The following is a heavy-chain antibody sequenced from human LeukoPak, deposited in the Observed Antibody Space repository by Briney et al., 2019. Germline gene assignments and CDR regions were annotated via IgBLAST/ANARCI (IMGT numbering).Heavy chain of an antibody. J-gene: IGHJ3*02. CDR3: ARGDAFDI. CDR2: IYHSGST. V-gene: IGHV4-4*02. Sequence: PGGSLRLSCAASGFTFSSYGMHWVRQPPGKGLEWIGEIYHSGSTNYNPSLKSRVTISVDKSKNQFSLKLSSVTAADTAVYYCARGDAFDIWGQGTMVTVSS. CDR1: GFTFSSYG.